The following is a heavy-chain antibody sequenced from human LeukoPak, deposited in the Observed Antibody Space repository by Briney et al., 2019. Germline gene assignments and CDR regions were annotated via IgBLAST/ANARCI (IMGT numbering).Heavy chain of an antibody. Sequence: SDTLSHTCTVSGGSISSYYWSWIRHPAGKGLEWIGRPYTSGSNTYNPCLNSQVTMSEGTSTNPVALKQSSVTGAVTAVYDCARASESDTAKDHYYFSYYYTYGWGKGTTVTSSS. V-gene: IGHV4-4*07. CDR2: PYTSGSN. CDR1: GGSISSYY. J-gene: IGHJ6*03. CDR3: ARASESDTAKDHYYFSYYYTYG. D-gene: IGHD5-18*01.